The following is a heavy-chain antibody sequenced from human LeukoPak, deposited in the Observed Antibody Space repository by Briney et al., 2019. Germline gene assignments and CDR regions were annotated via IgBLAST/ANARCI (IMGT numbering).Heavy chain of an antibody. J-gene: IGHJ4*02. Sequence: SETLSPTCAVYGGSFSGYYWSWIRQPPGKGLEWIGEINHSGSTNYNPSLKSRVTISVDTSKNQFSLKLSSVTAADTAVYYCARGPGSSGYFPYYFGYWGQGTLVTVSS. CDR1: GGSFSGYY. D-gene: IGHD3-22*01. V-gene: IGHV4-34*01. CDR3: ARGPGSSGYFPYYFGY. CDR2: INHSGST.